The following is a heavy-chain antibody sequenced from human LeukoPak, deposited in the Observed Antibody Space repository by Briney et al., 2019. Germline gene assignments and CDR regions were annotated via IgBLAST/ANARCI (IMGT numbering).Heavy chain of an antibody. D-gene: IGHD6-19*01. CDR2: ISGSGDII. CDR3: ARDMKIKGSSGSGYYYYMDV. J-gene: IGHJ6*03. Sequence: LSLTCAVYGGSFSGYYWSWIRQTPGKGLGWVSYISGSGDIIRYADSVKGRFTISRDNSKNTLYLQMNSLRAEDTAVYYCARDMKIKGSSGSGYYYYMDVWGKGTTVTISS. CDR1: GGSFSGYY. V-gene: IGHV3-11*04.